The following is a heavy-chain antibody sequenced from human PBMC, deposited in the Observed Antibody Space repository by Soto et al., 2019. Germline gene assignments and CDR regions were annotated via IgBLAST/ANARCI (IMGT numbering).Heavy chain of an antibody. CDR2: IIPIFGAA. V-gene: IGHV1-69*12. J-gene: IGHJ4*02. CDR1: GGTFSNYG. Sequence: QVQLVQSGTEVKKPGSSVKVSCKTSGGTFSNYGFNWVRQAPGQGLEWMGGIIPIFGAANYAQKFQGRVTITADQSTSAAYLDLSSLKSEDTAMYYCSVYYYGLGKYPEYWGQGTLVTVSS. D-gene: IGHD3-10*01. CDR3: SVYYYGLGKYPEY.